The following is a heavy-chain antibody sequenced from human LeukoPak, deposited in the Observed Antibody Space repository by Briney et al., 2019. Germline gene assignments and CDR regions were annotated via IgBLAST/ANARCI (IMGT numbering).Heavy chain of an antibody. V-gene: IGHV3-64*01. CDR3: ARGPSGYHNT. D-gene: IGHD5-12*01. CDR2: ISSNGGST. CDR1: GFTFSSYA. Sequence: GGSLRLSCAGSGFTFSSYAMHWVRQAPGKGLGYVSAISSNGGSTYYANSVKGRFTISRDNSKNTLYLQMGSLRAEDMAVYYCARGPSGYHNTGGQGTLVTVSS. J-gene: IGHJ4*02.